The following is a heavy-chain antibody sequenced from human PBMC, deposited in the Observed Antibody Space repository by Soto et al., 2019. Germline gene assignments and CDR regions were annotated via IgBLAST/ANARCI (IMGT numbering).Heavy chain of an antibody. D-gene: IGHD1-26*01. CDR1: GFTFSNYA. CDR3: ANNRGSRSDTNWNFAV. Sequence: EVQVLESGGGLVQPGGSLRLSCAASGFTFSNYAMSWVRQAPGKGLEWVSTIHGGGDYTHYTDSVKGRFTISRDNSRNTLFRRLNSLGAEDTAVYYCANNRGSRSDTNWNFAVWGRCTLVTASS. J-gene: IGHJ2*01. V-gene: IGHV3-23*01. CDR2: IHGGGDYT.